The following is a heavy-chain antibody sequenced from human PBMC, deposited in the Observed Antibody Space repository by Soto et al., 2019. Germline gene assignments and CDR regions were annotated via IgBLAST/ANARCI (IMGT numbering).Heavy chain of an antibody. D-gene: IGHD1-26*01. CDR1: GGSISSGGYY. Sequence: KPSETLSLTCTVSGGSISSGGYYWSWIRQHPGKGLEWIGYIYYSGSTYYNPSLKSRVTISVDTSKNQFSLKLSSVTAADTAVYYCARRRRGEVGATHYYYGMDVWGQGTTVTVSS. V-gene: IGHV4-31*03. CDR2: IYYSGST. CDR3: ARRRRGEVGATHYYYGMDV. J-gene: IGHJ6*02.